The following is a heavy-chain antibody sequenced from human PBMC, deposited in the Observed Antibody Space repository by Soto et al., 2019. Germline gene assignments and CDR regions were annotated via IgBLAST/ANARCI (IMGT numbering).Heavy chain of an antibody. V-gene: IGHV1-24*01. D-gene: IGHD3-3*01. CDR2: FDPEDGET. J-gene: IGHJ4*02. CDR3: ARGIDYNFWSGHYNYFDY. Sequence: ASVKVSCKVSGYSLTELSMHWVRQAPGKGLEWMGGFDPEDGETIYAQNFQGRVSITRDTSASTVYMELSSLTSEDTAVYYCARGIDYNFWSGHYNYFDYWGQGTLVTVSS. CDR1: GYSLTELS.